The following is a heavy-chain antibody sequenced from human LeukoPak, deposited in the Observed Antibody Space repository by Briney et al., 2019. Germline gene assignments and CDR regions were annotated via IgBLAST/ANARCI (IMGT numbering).Heavy chain of an antibody. V-gene: IGHV1-2*02. CDR1: GYTFTGYY. Sequence: ASVKVSCKASGYTFTGYYIHWVRQAPGQGLEWMGWINPNSGGTNYAQKFQGRVTMTRDTSISTAYMELSRLRSDDTAVYYCARARVRITMVRGAKKWFDPWGQGTLVTVSS. J-gene: IGHJ5*02. CDR3: ARARVRITMVRGAKKWFDP. D-gene: IGHD3-10*01. CDR2: INPNSGGT.